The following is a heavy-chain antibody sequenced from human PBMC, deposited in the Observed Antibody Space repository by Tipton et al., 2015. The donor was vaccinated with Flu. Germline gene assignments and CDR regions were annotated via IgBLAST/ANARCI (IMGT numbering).Heavy chain of an antibody. CDR1: GGSINNYY. D-gene: IGHD3-3*01. CDR3: ARSRIIRLDAFGI. J-gene: IGHJ3*02. V-gene: IGHV4-59*01. CDR2: IYYSGST. Sequence: TLSLTCTVSGGSINNYYWSWIRQPPGKGLEWIGYIYYSGSTNYNPSLKSRVTISVDTSKNQFSLKLSPVTAADTAVYYCARSRIIRLDAFGIWGQGTMVTVSS.